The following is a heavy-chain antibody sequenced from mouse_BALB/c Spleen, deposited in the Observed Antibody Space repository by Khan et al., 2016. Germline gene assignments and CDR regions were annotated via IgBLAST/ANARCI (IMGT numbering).Heavy chain of an antibody. V-gene: IGHV3-8*02. CDR1: GDSITSGH. CDR3: ASCDYYGSSFAY. CDR2: ISHSGDS. Sequence: VQLKESGPSLAKPSQTLSLTCSVTGDSITSGHWNWIRKFPGNKFDFMGYISHSGDSYYNPSLTSRISITRDTSKNQYYLQLTSVTTEDTATYDCASCDYYGSSFAYWGRGTLVTVSA. J-gene: IGHJ3*01. D-gene: IGHD1-2*01.